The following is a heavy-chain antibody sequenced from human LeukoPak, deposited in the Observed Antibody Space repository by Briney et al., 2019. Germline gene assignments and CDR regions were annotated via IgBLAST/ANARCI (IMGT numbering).Heavy chain of an antibody. CDR3: AKLGYCSGGSCSTRGLGDY. Sequence: GGSLRLSCAASGFTFSSYSMNWVRQAPGKGLEWVSSISSSSSYIYYADSVKGRFTISRDNAKNSLYLQMNSLRAEDTAVYYCAKLGYCSGGSCSTRGLGDYWGQGTLVTVSS. V-gene: IGHV3-21*01. J-gene: IGHJ4*02. CDR2: ISSSSSYI. D-gene: IGHD2-15*01. CDR1: GFTFSSYS.